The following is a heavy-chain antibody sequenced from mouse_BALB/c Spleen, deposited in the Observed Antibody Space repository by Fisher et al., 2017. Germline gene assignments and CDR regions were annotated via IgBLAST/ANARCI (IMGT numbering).Heavy chain of an antibody. CDR3: RRPMVYAMDY. D-gene: IGHD1-1*02. J-gene: IGHJ4*01. Sequence: EKFKGKATLTADTSSSTAYMQLSSLTSEDSAVYFCARRPMVYAMDYWGQGTSVTVSS. V-gene: IGHV1S12*01.